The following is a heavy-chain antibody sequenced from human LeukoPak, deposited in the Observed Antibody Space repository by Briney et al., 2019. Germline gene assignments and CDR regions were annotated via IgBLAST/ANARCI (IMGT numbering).Heavy chain of an antibody. Sequence: ASVKVSCKASGYTFTGYYMHWVRQAPGQGLEWMGWINPNSGGTNYAQKFQGRVTMTRDTSISAAYMELSRLRSDDTAVYYCARGSHYYYYIDVWGKGTTVTVSS. CDR1: GYTFTGYY. CDR2: INPNSGGT. J-gene: IGHJ6*03. CDR3: ARGSHYYYYIDV. V-gene: IGHV1-2*02.